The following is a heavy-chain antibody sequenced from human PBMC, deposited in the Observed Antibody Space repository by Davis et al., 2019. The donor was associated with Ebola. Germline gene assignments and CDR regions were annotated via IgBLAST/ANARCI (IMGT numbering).Heavy chain of an antibody. D-gene: IGHD5-18*01. J-gene: IGHJ6*02. Sequence: AASVKVSCKASGGTFRSYAISWVRQAPGQGLEWMGRIIPILGIANYAQKFQGRVTITADKSTSTAYMELSSLRSEGTAVYYCARDSGYSYGAGYYGMDVWGQGTTVTVSS. CDR2: IIPILGIA. V-gene: IGHV1-69*04. CDR1: GGTFRSYA. CDR3: ARDSGYSYGAGYYGMDV.